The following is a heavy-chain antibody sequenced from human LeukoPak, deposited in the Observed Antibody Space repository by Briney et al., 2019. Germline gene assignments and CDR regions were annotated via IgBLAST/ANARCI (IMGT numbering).Heavy chain of an antibody. V-gene: IGHV1-69*05. Sequence: SVKVSCKAYGGTFSSFPISWVRQAPGQGLEWMGRVIPIFGTTTYAQKFQGRVTITTDESTNTAYMELSSLRSEDTAVYYCARDHYYDSSGYYLPFDYWGQGTLVTVSS. CDR2: VIPIFGTT. J-gene: IGHJ4*02. CDR1: GGTFSSFP. CDR3: ARDHYYDSSGYYLPFDY. D-gene: IGHD3-22*01.